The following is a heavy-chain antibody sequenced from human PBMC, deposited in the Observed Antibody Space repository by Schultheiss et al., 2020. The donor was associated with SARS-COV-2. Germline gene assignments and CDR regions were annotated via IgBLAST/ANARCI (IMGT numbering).Heavy chain of an antibody. CDR1: GYTFKIYG. CDR3: AREPVQSRYNWNDLGWFDP. Sequence: ASVKVSCAASGYTFKIYGLTWVRQAPGQGLEWMGWISAYNGNTNYAQKLQGRVTMTTDTSTSTAYMELRSLRSDDTAVYYCAREPVQSRYNWNDLGWFDPWGQGTLVTVSS. CDR2: ISAYNGNT. D-gene: IGHD1-1*01. J-gene: IGHJ5*02. V-gene: IGHV1-18*01.